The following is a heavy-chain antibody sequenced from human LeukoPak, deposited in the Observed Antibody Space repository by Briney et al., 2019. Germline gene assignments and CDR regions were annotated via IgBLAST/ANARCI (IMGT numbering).Heavy chain of an antibody. CDR2: INPNSGGT. CDR3: ARAFGYSSGWPFDY. CDR1: GYTFTFYY. D-gene: IGHD6-19*01. Sequence: ASVTVSFTSSGYTFTFYYMDWVRQAHGQGHEWMGWINPNSGGTNYAQKFQGRVTMTRDTSISTAYMELSRLRSDDTAVYYCARAFGYSSGWPFDYWGQGTLVTVSS. J-gene: IGHJ4*02. V-gene: IGHV1-2*02.